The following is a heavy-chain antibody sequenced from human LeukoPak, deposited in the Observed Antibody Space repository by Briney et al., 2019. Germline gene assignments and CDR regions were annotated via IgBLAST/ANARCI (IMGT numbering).Heavy chain of an antibody. CDR1: GFTSTRFC. Sequence: VGSLRLSRSASGFTSTRFCMSWVRQAPGEGLEYVARIKQGGRKIFYMDSVKGRFTISRDDATNSLYLQMNSLRVEDTALYYCARDRESESDSEGDYWGQGTLVTVSS. V-gene: IGHV3-7*01. D-gene: IGHD4-11*01. CDR3: ARDRESESDSEGDY. J-gene: IGHJ4*02. CDR2: IKQGGRKI.